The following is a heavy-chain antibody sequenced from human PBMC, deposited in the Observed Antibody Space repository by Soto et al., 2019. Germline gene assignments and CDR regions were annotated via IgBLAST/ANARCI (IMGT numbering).Heavy chain of an antibody. J-gene: IGHJ4*02. CDR2: ISYDGSNR. V-gene: IGHV3-30*18. CDR1: GFTFSSYG. Sequence: QVQLVESGGGVVQPGRSLRLSCAASGFTFSSYGIHWVRQAPGKGLEWVAIISYDGSNRNYADSVKGRFTISRDNSKNTVFLQMHSLRPEDTAVYYCAKDTYYYDTTGYYVYDFWGQGTLVTVSS. CDR3: AKDTYYYDTTGYYVYDF. D-gene: IGHD3-22*01.